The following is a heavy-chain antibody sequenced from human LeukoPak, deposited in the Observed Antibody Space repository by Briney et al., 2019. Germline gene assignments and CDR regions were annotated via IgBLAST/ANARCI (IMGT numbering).Heavy chain of an antibody. V-gene: IGHV3-7*01. Sequence: GGSLRLSCAASGFTFSNYWMSWVRQAPGKGLQWVANIKQDGSEKYYVDSVKGRFTISRDNAKKSLYLQMNSLRAEDSAVYYCARDDDWNYEDYWGQGTLVTVSS. J-gene: IGHJ4*02. D-gene: IGHD1-7*01. CDR2: IKQDGSEK. CDR3: ARDDDWNYEDY. CDR1: GFTFSNYW.